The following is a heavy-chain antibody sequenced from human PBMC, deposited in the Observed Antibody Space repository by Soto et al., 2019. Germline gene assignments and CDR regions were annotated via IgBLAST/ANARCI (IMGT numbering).Heavy chain of an antibody. CDR2: IWYDGSNK. V-gene: IGHV3-33*01. CDR1: GFTFSSYG. Sequence: PGGSLRLSCAASGFTFSSYGMHWVRQAPGKGLEWVAVIWYDGSNKYYADSVKGRFTISRDNSKNTLYLQMNSLRAEDTAVYYCARGFSHSSWSIDNYWGQGTLVTVSS. D-gene: IGHD6-13*01. CDR3: ARGFSHSSWSIDNY. J-gene: IGHJ4*02.